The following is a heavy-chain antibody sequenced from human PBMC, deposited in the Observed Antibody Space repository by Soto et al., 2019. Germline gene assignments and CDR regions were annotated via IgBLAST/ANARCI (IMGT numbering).Heavy chain of an antibody. J-gene: IGHJ6*02. D-gene: IGHD7-27*01. CDR2: IIPISSTT. CDR1: GGNFITFA. Sequence: QVELVQSGAEVKKPGSSVKVSCKASGGNFITFAISWVRQAPGQGLEWMGEIIPISSTTKSAHKFQDRVTISAYGSSSTVPMELRSLKSEDTTIYFCAKKLGIDPFVSYGLDVWGQGTTVTVSS. V-gene: IGHV1-69*01. CDR3: AKKLGIDPFVSYGLDV.